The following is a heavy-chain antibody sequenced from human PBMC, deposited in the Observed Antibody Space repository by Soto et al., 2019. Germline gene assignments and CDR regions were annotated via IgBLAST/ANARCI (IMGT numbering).Heavy chain of an antibody. CDR1: GGSFSGYY. J-gene: IGHJ5*02. Sequence: SETLSLTCAVYGGSFSGYYWTWIRQPPGTGLEWIGEINHSGSTNYNPSLKSRVTISVDTSKNQFSLKLTSVTAADTAVYYCARVEYGSGSYYKENWFDPWGQGTLVTVS. V-gene: IGHV4-34*01. CDR2: INHSGST. D-gene: IGHD3-10*01. CDR3: ARVEYGSGSYYKENWFDP.